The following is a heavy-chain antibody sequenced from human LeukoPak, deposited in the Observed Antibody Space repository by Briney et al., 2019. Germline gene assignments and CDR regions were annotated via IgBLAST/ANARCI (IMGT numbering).Heavy chain of an antibody. CDR2: ISSSSGYI. J-gene: IGHJ4*02. Sequence: PGGSLRLSCRASGFTFNSYEMNWVRQAPGKGLEWVSSISSSSGYIYYADSVKGRFTISRDNAKNSLYLQMNSLRAEDTAVYYCARGYGDQTCDYWGQGTLVTVSS. D-gene: IGHD4-17*01. V-gene: IGHV3-21*01. CDR3: ARGYGDQTCDY. CDR1: GFTFNSYE.